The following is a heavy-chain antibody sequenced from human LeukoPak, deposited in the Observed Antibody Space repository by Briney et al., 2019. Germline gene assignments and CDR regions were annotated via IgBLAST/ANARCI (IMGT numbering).Heavy chain of an antibody. D-gene: IGHD3-10*01. J-gene: IGHJ4*02. CDR1: GGSISSYY. CDR2: IYYSGST. V-gene: IGHV4-59*08. Sequence: PSETLSLTCTVSGGSISSYYWSWIRQPPGKGLEWIGYIYYSGSTNYNPSLKSRVTISVDTSKNQFSLKLSSVTAADTAVYYCARHMAGYGSGSQNFDYWGQGTLVTVSS. CDR3: ARHMAGYGSGSQNFDY.